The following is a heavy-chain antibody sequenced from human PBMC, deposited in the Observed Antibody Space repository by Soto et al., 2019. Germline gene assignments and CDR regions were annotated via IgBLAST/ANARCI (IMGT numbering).Heavy chain of an antibody. CDR2: ISWNSETI. CDR1: GFRFDDYG. J-gene: IGHJ4*02. CDR3: AKDMKWGGMTTIHYFDS. V-gene: IGHV3-9*01. D-gene: IGHD4-17*01. Sequence: SLRLSCAASGFRFDDYGMHWVRQVPGKGLEWVSGISWNSETIDYADSVKGRFTISRDNAKSSLFLQMNSLRPDDTALYYCAKDMKWGGMTTIHYFDSWGQGTLVTVSS.